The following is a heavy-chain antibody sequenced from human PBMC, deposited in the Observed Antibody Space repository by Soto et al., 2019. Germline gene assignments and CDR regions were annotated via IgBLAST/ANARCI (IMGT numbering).Heavy chain of an antibody. D-gene: IGHD2-2*02. Sequence: SETLSLTCAVYGGSFSGYYWSWIRQPPGKGLEWIGEINHSGSTNYNPSLKSRVTISVDTSKNQFSLKLSSVTAADTAVYYCARAGVAYCSSTSCHKNYYYYYMDVWGKGTTVTVSS. CDR1: GGSFSGYY. J-gene: IGHJ6*03. CDR3: ARAGVAYCSSTSCHKNYYYYYMDV. V-gene: IGHV4-34*01. CDR2: INHSGST.